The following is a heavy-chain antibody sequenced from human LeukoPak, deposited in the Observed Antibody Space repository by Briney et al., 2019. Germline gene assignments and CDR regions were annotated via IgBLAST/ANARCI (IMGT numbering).Heavy chain of an antibody. Sequence: PSETLSLTCAVYGGSFSGYYWSWIRQPPGKGLEWIGEINHSGSTNYNPSLKSRVTMSVDTSKNQFSLKLSSVTAADTAVYYCAREGYDFWSGYPLDYFDYWGQGTLVTVSS. CDR3: AREGYDFWSGYPLDYFDY. D-gene: IGHD3-3*01. CDR2: INHSGST. V-gene: IGHV4-34*01. J-gene: IGHJ4*02. CDR1: GGSFSGYY.